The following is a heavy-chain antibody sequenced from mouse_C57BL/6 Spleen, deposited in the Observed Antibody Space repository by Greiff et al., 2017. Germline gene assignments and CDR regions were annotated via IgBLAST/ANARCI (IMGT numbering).Heavy chain of an antibody. J-gene: IGHJ4*01. V-gene: IGHV1-42*01. CDR2: INPSTGGT. D-gene: IGHD1-1*01. CDR3: ARGLLRYLMDY. Sequence: EVMLVESGPELVKPGASVKISCKASGYSFTGYYMNWVKQSPEKSLEWIGEINPSTGGTTYNQKFKAKATLTVDKSSSTAYMQLKSLTSEDSAVYYCARGLLRYLMDYWGQGTSVTVSS. CDR1: GYSFTGYY.